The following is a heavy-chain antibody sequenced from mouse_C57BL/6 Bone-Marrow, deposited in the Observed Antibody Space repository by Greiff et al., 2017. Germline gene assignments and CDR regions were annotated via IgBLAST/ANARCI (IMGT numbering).Heavy chain of an antibody. J-gene: IGHJ1*03. V-gene: IGHV1-59*01. CDR1: GYTLTSYW. D-gene: IGHD1-1*01. CDR3: ARFYGSSYWYFDV. Sequence: QVQLQQPGAELVRPGTSVKLSCKASGYTLTSYWMHWVKQRPGQGLEWIGVIDPSDSYTNYNQKFKGKATLTVDTSSSTAYMQLSSLTSEDSAVYYCARFYGSSYWYFDVWGTGTTVTVSA. CDR2: IDPSDSYT.